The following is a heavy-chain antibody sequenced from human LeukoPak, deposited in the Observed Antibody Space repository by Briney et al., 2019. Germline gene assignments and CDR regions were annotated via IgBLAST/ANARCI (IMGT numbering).Heavy chain of an antibody. D-gene: IGHD3-22*01. CDR2: IYYSGRT. Sequence: SQTLSLTCIVPVGSLSSGDYYWRWIRQPPGDCLELLGYIYYSGRTYYNPSLKSRVTISVDPSKNQFSLNLSSVTAADTAVYYCARDPGYYDSSGSFFDYWGQGTLVTVSS. CDR3: ARDPGYYDSSGSFFDY. V-gene: IGHV4-30-4*01. J-gene: IGHJ4*02. CDR1: VGSLSSGDYY.